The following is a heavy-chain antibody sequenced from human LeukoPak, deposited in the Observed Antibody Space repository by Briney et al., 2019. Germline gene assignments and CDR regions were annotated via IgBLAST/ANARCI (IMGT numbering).Heavy chain of an antibody. CDR1: GLNFVDYS. CDR2: IGISSGNT. CDR3: ARETSTEMGYDY. J-gene: IGHJ4*02. D-gene: IGHD5-24*01. Sequence: GGSLRLSCPAYGLNFVDYSMNWVRQAAGKGLEWISYIGISSGNTKYADSVKGRFTTSRDNATNSLYLQMNRLRAKDTAAYYCARETSTEMGYDYSGQGALVTVSS. V-gene: IGHV3-48*04.